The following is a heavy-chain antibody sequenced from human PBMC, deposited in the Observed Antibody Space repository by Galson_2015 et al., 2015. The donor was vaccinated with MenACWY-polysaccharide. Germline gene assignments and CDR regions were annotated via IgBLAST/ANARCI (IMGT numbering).Heavy chain of an antibody. J-gene: IGHJ6*03. V-gene: IGHV4-30-4*01. D-gene: IGHD6-19*01. CDR1: GGSISSGDYY. CDR3: ARDSRGSGWYEEDYYYYMDV. Sequence: TLSLTCTVSGGSISSGDYYWSWIRQPPGKGLEWIGYIYYSGSTYYNPSLKSRVTISVDTSKNQFSLKLSSVTAADTAVYYCARDSRGSGWYEEDYYYYMDVWGKGTTVTVSS. CDR2: IYYSGST.